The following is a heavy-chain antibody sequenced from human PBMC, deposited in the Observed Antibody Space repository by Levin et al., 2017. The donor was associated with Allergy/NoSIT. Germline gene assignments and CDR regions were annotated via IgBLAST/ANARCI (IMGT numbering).Heavy chain of an antibody. J-gene: IGHJ3*02. D-gene: IGHD3-22*01. Sequence: PGGSLRLSCAASGFTFSSYEMNWVRQAPGKGLEWVSYISSSGSTIYYADSVKGRFTISRDNAKNSLYLQMNSLRAEDTAVYYCARDKGYDSSGLDAFDIWGQGTMVTVSS. CDR2: ISSSGSTI. CDR3: ARDKGYDSSGLDAFDI. CDR1: GFTFSSYE. V-gene: IGHV3-48*03.